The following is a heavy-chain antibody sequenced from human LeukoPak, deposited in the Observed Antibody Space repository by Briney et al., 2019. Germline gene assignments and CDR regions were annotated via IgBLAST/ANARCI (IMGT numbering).Heavy chain of an antibody. V-gene: IGHV3-11*06. D-gene: IGHD6-13*01. J-gene: IGHJ4*02. CDR1: GFTFSDYY. Sequence: GGSLRLSCAASGFTFSDYYMSWLRQATGKGVEGVSYISSSSSYTKYADSVKGRFTISRDNAKNSLYLQMSSLRAEDTAVYYCARQRIAAAGTPFDYWGQGTLVTVSS. CDR2: ISSSSSYT. CDR3: ARQRIAAAGTPFDY.